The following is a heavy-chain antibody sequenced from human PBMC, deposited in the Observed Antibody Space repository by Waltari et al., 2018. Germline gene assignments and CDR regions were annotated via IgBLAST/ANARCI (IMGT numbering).Heavy chain of an antibody. V-gene: IGHV4-59*11. J-gene: IGHJ4*02. CDR1: GGSISSHY. Sequence: QVQLQESGPGLVKPSETLSLTYTVSGGSISSHYWSWSRQPPGKGLDWIGYIYYSGSTNYNPSLKSRVTISVDTSKNQFSLKLSSVTAADTAVYYCARGGSYYSDYWGQGTLVTVSS. CDR3: ARGGSYYSDY. D-gene: IGHD1-26*01. CDR2: IYYSGST.